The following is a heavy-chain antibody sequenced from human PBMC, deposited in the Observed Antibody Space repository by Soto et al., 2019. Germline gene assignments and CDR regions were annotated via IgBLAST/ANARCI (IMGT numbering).Heavy chain of an antibody. CDR2: IYYSGST. Sequence: SETLSLTCTVSGGSISSSSYYWGWIRQPPGKGLEWIGSIYYSGSTYYNPSLKSRVTISVDTSKNQFSLKLSSVTAADTAVYYCARSKYSSSFDYWGQGTLVTVSS. D-gene: IGHD6-13*01. V-gene: IGHV4-39*01. CDR1: GGSISSSSYY. J-gene: IGHJ4*02. CDR3: ARSKYSSSFDY.